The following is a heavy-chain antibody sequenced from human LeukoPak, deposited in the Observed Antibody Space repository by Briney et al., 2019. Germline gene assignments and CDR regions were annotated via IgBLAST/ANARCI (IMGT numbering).Heavy chain of an antibody. CDR1: GGSISSYY. Sequence: PSETLSLTCTVSGGSISSYYWSWIRQPAGKGLEWIGRIYTSGSTNYNRSLKSRVTMSVDTSKNQFSLKLSSVTAADTAVYYCAREGGTLWFGELLPHFDYWGQGTLVTVSS. CDR3: AREGGTLWFGELLPHFDY. CDR2: IYTSGST. D-gene: IGHD3-10*01. V-gene: IGHV4-4*07. J-gene: IGHJ4*02.